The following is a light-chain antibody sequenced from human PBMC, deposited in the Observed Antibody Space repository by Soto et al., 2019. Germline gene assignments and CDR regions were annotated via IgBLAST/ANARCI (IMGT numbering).Light chain of an antibody. Sequence: DIPMTQSPSSLSASVGDRVTITSRASQGISNYLAWYQQQPGKVPKLLIYVASTLQSGVPSRFSGSGSGTDFTLTISSLQPEDVATYYCQKYNSAPWTFGQGTKVEI. J-gene: IGKJ1*01. CDR1: QGISNY. V-gene: IGKV1-27*01. CDR2: VAS. CDR3: QKYNSAPWT.